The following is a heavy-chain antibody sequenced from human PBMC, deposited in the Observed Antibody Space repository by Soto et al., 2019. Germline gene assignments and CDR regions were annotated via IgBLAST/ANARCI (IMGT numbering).Heavy chain of an antibody. CDR1: GFTFNAHA. V-gene: IGHV3-23*01. CDR2: ISGDGKTT. D-gene: IGHD2-8*02. J-gene: IGHJ6*02. CDR3: VKDWTGNKCPYLDV. Sequence: EVQVLESGGGLLQPGGSLRLSCVASGFTFNAHAMTWVRQGPGMGLEWTSTISGDGKTTHYADSVKGRFTVSRDNSKNTLSLQKNSLRAEDTATYYCVKDWTGNKCPYLDVCGQGTTVTVSS.